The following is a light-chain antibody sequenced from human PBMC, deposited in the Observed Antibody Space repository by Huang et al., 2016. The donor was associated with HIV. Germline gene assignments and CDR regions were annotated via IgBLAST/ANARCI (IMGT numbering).Light chain of an antibody. Sequence: VMTQSPGTLSVAPGERATLSCRASQNINTNLAWFQQKPGPAPRLLIYAASTRTADFPARFSGSGSRTEFTLTISSLQSEDIAVYYCQQYNDWPRSFGQGTKVEIK. J-gene: IGKJ1*01. CDR3: QQYNDWPRS. CDR2: AAS. V-gene: IGKV3-15*01. CDR1: QNINTN.